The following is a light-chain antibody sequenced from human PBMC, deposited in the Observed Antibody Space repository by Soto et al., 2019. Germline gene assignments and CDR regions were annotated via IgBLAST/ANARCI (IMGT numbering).Light chain of an antibody. CDR2: GAS. Sequence: EIVLTQSPGILSLSPGERATLSCRASQSVSNDFLAWYQQKPGQAPRLLIYGASTRATDVPDRFSGSGSGADFTLTISRLEPEDFAVYYWQQYGSSPPRTFGQGTKV. CDR3: QQYGSSPPRT. V-gene: IGKV3-20*01. J-gene: IGKJ1*01. CDR1: QSVSNDF.